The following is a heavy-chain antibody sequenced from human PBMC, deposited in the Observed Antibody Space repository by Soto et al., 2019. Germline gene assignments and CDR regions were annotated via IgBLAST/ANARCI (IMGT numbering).Heavy chain of an antibody. V-gene: IGHV4-39*01. D-gene: IGHD2-2*01. J-gene: IGHJ3*01. CDR1: GGSISSSTYY. CDR3: ARHDHGAFTINRLHV. CDR2: LFIGGNT. Sequence: PSETLSLTCTVSGGSISSSTYYWGWMRQPPGKGLEWIASLFIGGNTYYNPSLKSRVTISVDSSKNQFSLSLVSVTAADTAMYYCARHDHGAFTINRLHVWGQGTMVTVSS.